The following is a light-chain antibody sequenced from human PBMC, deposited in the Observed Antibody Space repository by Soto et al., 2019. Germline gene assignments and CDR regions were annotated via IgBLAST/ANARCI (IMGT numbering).Light chain of an antibody. J-gene: IGLJ2*01. V-gene: IGLV1-47*02. CDR2: SNN. CDR1: SSNIGRRF. CDR3: AAWDDSLSGPV. Sequence: QAVLTKPPSASATPGQRVTIAWSGSSSNIGRRFVYWYQHLPGTAPKLLIYSNNQLPSGVPDRFSGSKSGTSASLAISGRRSDDEADYYCAAWDDSLSGPVFGGGTKRTVL.